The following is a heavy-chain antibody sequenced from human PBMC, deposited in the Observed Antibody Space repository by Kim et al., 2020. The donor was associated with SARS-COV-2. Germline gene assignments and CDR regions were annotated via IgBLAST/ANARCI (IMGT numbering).Heavy chain of an antibody. CDR1: GFTVSSHY. V-gene: IGHV3-53*05. CDR3: SEENDY. CDR2: IYSDGST. Sequence: GGSLRLSCAASGFTVSSHYMSWVRQAPGKGLEWASIIYSDGSTYYTDSAKGRLTIPSDNSKNKLLLGMNSRGAEDKAVDYFSEENDYCGHGTPYTVSS. J-gene: IGHJ4*01.